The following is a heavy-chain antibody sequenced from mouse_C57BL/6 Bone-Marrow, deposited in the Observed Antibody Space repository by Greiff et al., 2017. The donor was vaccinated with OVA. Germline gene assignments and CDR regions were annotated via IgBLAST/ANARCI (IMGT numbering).Heavy chain of an antibody. J-gene: IGHJ2*01. CDR2: IWWDDDK. V-gene: IGHV8-8*01. CDR3: ARIVAYYYGSSPQYIDY. CDR1: GFSLSTFGMG. D-gene: IGHD1-1*01. Sequence: QVTLKESGPGILQPSQTLSLTCSFSGFSLSTFGMGVGWIRQPSGKGLEWLAHIWWDDDKYYNPALKRRLTLSKDTSKNQVFLKIANVDTADTATYYCARIVAYYYGSSPQYIDYWGQGTTLTVSS.